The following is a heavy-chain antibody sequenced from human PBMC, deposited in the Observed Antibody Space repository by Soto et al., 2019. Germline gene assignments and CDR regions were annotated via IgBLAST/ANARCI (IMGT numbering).Heavy chain of an antibody. D-gene: IGHD5-18*01. CDR3: ARGRTWIQLWLTAY. Sequence: GASVKVSCKASGYTFTSYAMHWVRQAPGQRLEWMGWINAGNGNTKYSQKFQGRVTITRDTSASTAYMELSSLRSEDTAVCYCARGRTWIQLWLTAYWGQGTLVTVSS. CDR2: INAGNGNT. V-gene: IGHV1-3*01. CDR1: GYTFTSYA. J-gene: IGHJ4*02.